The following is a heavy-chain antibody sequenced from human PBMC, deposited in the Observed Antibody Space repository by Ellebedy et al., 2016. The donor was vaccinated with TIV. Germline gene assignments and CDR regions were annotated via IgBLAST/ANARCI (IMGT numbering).Heavy chain of an antibody. CDR3: ARRLALHSNTWYAQYYFDY. CDR1: GDTFTNYW. Sequence: KVSCKGSGDTFTNYWIGWVRQMPGKGLEWMGIIYPGDSDTRYSPSFQGQVTISPDKSTSTAYLQWSSLKASDTAMYYCARRLALHSNTWYAQYYFDYWGQGTLVTVSS. V-gene: IGHV5-51*01. J-gene: IGHJ4*02. CDR2: IYPGDSDT. D-gene: IGHD6-13*01.